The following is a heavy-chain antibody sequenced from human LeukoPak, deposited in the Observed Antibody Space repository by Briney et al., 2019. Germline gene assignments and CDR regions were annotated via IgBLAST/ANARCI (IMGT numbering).Heavy chain of an antibody. CDR2: ISSSSSTI. D-gene: IGHD3-22*01. J-gene: IGHJ4*02. Sequence: GGSLRLSCAASGFTFSSYSMTWVRQAPGKGLEWVSYISSSSSTIYYADSVKGRFTISRDNAKNSLYLQMNSLRAEDTAVYYCARPNSYYDSSGRDYWGQGTLVTVSS. CDR3: ARPNSYYDSSGRDY. CDR1: GFTFSSYS. V-gene: IGHV3-48*01.